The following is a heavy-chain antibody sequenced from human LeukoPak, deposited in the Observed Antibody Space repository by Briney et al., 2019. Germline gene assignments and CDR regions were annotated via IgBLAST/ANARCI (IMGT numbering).Heavy chain of an antibody. CDR1: GFTFSSYA. D-gene: IGHD2-2*02. CDR3: ARDTYCSSTSCYNSGVLDY. CDR2: VSYDGSNK. V-gene: IGHV3-30*01. J-gene: IGHJ4*02. Sequence: GGSLRLSCAASGFTFSSYAMHWVRQAPGKGLEWVAVVSYDGSNKYYADSVKGRFTISRDNSKNTPYLQMNSLRAEDTAVYYCARDTYCSSTSCYNSGVLDYWGQGTLVTVSS.